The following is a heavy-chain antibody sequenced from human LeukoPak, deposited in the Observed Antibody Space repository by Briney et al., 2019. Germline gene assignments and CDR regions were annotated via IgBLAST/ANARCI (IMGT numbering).Heavy chain of an antibody. J-gene: IGHJ5*02. Sequence: ASVKVSCKASGYTFTSYGISWVRQAPGQGLERMGWISAYNGNTNYAQKLQGRVTMTTDTSTSTAYMELRSLRSDDTAVYYCARAGGDYYGSGSYYNPLDNWFDPWGQGTLVTVSS. D-gene: IGHD3-10*01. CDR3: ARAGGDYYGSGSYYNPLDNWFDP. V-gene: IGHV1-18*04. CDR2: ISAYNGNT. CDR1: GYTFTSYG.